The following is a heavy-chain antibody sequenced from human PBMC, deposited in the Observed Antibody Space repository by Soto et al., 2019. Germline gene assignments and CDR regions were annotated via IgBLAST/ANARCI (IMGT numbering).Heavy chain of an antibody. J-gene: IGHJ4*02. CDR3: AVCRGGEASL. CDR1: GFSLNTRDVG. D-gene: IGHD3-16*01. CDR2: VYWDDDK. V-gene: IGHV2-5*02. Sequence: QITLNESGPALLKPTQTLTLTCTFSGFSLNTRDVGVGWIRQPPGKALEWLGVVYWDDDKTYSPSLKSRLNISKDTPKHPVVLRMTKMAPVDTTTYYCAVCRGGEASLWGQGTLVTVSS.